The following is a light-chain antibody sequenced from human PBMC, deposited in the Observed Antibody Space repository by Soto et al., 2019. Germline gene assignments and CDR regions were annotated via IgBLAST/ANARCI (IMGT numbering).Light chain of an antibody. V-gene: IGLV2-14*01. J-gene: IGLJ1*01. Sequence: QFALTQPASVSGSPGQSITISCTGASSDVGGYNYVSWYQQHPGKAPKVLISDVSNRPSGISNRFSGSKSGNTASLTISGLKAEDEADYYCSSYTSIDTWVFGTGTKVTVL. CDR1: SSDVGGYNY. CDR2: DVS. CDR3: SSYTSIDTWV.